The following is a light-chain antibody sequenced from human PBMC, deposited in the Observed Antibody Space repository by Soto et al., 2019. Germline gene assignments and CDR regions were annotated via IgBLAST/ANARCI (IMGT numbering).Light chain of an antibody. CDR3: YSYVGTYTFV. CDR2: DVN. J-gene: IGLJ1*01. V-gene: IGLV2-11*01. Sequence: QSVLTQPRSVSGSPGQSVTISCTGTSSDVGGYNYVSWYQQHPGKAPKLMIYDVNKRPSGVPDRFSGSKSGNTASLTISGLQAEDEADYYCYSYVGTYTFVFGTGTKLTV. CDR1: SSDVGGYNY.